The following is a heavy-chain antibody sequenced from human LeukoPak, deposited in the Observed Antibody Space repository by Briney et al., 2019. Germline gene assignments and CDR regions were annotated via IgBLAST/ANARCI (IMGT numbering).Heavy chain of an antibody. J-gene: IGHJ4*02. V-gene: IGHV3-7*01. Sequence: GGSLRLSCAASGFTFSTYWISWVRQAPGKGLEWVANIDLDGSQKYYVDSVKGRFTVSRDNAENSLYLQINSLRADDTAVYYCARSDSTYTVDHWGERTLVTVFS. CDR1: GFTFSTYW. CDR3: ARSDSTYTVDH. D-gene: IGHD1-1*01. CDR2: IDLDGSQK.